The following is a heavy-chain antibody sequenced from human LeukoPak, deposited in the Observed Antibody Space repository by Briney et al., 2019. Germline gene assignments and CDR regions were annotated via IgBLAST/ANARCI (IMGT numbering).Heavy chain of an antibody. V-gene: IGHV1-24*01. D-gene: IGHD6-13*01. CDR3: ATLAASIAAAGPYGY. CDR2: FDPEDGET. J-gene: IGHJ4*02. CDR1: GYTLTELS. Sequence: GASVKVSCKVSGYTLTELSMHWVRQAPGKGLEWMGGFDPEDGETIYAQKFQVRVTMTEDTSTDTAYMELSSLRSEDTAVYYCATLAASIAAAGPYGYWGQGTLVTVSS.